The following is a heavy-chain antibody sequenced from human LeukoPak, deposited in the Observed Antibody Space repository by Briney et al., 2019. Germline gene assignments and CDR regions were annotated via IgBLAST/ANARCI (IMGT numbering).Heavy chain of an antibody. CDR2: ISSSNSYI. CDR1: GFTFSIYG. D-gene: IGHD2-2*01. V-gene: IGHV3-21*01. CDR3: ARDHARQPRDFIVVVPAAISS. J-gene: IGHJ4*02. Sequence: PGGSLRLSCAASGFTFSIYGMNWVRQAPGEGLEWVSSISSSNSYIYYADSVKGRFTISRDNAKNSLYLQMNSLRAEDTAVYYCARDHARQPRDFIVVVPAAISSWGQGTLVTVSS.